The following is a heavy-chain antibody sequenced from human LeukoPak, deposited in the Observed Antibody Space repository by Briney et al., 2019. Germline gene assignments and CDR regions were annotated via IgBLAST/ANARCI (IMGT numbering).Heavy chain of an antibody. V-gene: IGHV4-39*01. CDR2: IFYTGNT. D-gene: IGHD3-10*01. Sequence: SETLSLTCTVSGASFSTSGCYWGWIRQPPGKGLEWIGSIFYTGNTYYNPSLKSPVTISADTSKNQFSLELRFVTAADTAVYYCSRPGASLVWDSGSFPDFWGQGSLVTVSS. J-gene: IGHJ4*02. CDR3: SRPGASLVWDSGSFPDF. CDR1: GASFSTSGCY.